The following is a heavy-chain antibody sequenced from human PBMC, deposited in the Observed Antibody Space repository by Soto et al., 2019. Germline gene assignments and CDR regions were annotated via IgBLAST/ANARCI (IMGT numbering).Heavy chain of an antibody. V-gene: IGHV3-53*01. Sequence: EVQLVESGGGLIQPGGSLRLSCAASGFTVSYFYMNWVRQAPGKGLEWVSVIYGGDSTYYAASVKGRFTTSRDSSKNTVYLQMNSLRAEDTAVYYCARVDSVDYYYGMDVWGQGTTVTVSS. CDR3: ARVDSVDYYYGMDV. CDR1: GFTVSYFY. D-gene: IGHD2-15*01. J-gene: IGHJ6*02. CDR2: IYGGDST.